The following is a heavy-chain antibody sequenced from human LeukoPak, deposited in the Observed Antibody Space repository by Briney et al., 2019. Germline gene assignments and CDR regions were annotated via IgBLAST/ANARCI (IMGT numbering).Heavy chain of an antibody. V-gene: IGHV1-2*02. CDR2: INPNSGGT. J-gene: IGHJ4*02. D-gene: IGHD6-19*01. CDR3: ARGLAVAGRDFCYFDY. Sequence: GASVKVSCKASGYAFTGYYMHWVRQAPGQGLEWMGWINPNSGGTNYAQKSQGRVTMTRDTSISTAYMELSRLRSDDTAVYYCARGLAVAGRDFCYFDYWGQGTLVTVSS. CDR1: GYAFTGYY.